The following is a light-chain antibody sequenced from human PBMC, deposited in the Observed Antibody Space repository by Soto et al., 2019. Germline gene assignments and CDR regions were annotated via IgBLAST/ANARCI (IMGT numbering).Light chain of an antibody. V-gene: IGKV1-5*01. CDR3: QHMRT. Sequence: DIQMTQSPYTLSASVGDRVTITCRASQNINNWIAWYQQKPGKAPKFLIYDASTLESGVPSRFSGSGFGTEFSLTISSLQPDDSGRYYCQHMRTFGQGTKVEIK. CDR1: QNINNW. CDR2: DAS. J-gene: IGKJ1*01.